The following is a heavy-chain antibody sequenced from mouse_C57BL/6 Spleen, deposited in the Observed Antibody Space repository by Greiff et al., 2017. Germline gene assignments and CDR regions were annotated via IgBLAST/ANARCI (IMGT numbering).Heavy chain of an antibody. V-gene: IGHV14-2*01. CDR2: IDPEDGET. CDR3: APDYYGSSPWFAY. D-gene: IGHD1-1*01. CDR1: GFNIKDYY. Sequence: EVKLVESGAELVKPGASVKLSCTASGFNIKDYYMHWVKQRTEQGLEWIGRIDPEDGETKYAPKFQGKATITADTASTTAYMRLRSLTSEDTSVYYCAPDYYGSSPWFAYWGQGTLVTVSA. J-gene: IGHJ3*01.